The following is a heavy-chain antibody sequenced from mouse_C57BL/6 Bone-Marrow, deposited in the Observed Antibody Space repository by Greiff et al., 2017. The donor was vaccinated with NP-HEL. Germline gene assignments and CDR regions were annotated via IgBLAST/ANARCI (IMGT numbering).Heavy chain of an antibody. V-gene: IGHV5-4*01. CDR1: GFTFSSYA. CDR3: ARGGNYDYGRFAY. D-gene: IGHD2-4*01. J-gene: IGHJ3*01. CDR2: ISDGGSYT. Sequence: EVQGVESGGGLVKPGGSLKLSCAASGFTFSSYAMSWVRQTPEKRLEWVATISDGGSYTYYPDNVKGRFTISRDNAKNNLYLQMSHLKSEDTAMYYCARGGNYDYGRFAYWGQGTLVTVSA.